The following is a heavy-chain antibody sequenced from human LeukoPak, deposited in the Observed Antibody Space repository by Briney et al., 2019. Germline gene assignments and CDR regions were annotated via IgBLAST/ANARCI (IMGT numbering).Heavy chain of an antibody. J-gene: IGHJ4*02. D-gene: IGHD3-10*01. V-gene: IGHV3-11*04. CDR1: GFTVSSNY. CDR3: ARGAGGYFDY. CDR2: ISSSGSSI. Sequence: GGSLRLSCAASGFTVSSNYMSWVRQAPGKGLEWVSYISSSGSSIYYGDSVKGRFTISRDNAKNSLYLQMNSLRAEDTAVYHCARGAGGYFDYWGQGTLVTVSS.